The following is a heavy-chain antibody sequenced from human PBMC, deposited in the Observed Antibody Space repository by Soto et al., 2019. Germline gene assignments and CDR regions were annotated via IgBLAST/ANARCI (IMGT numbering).Heavy chain of an antibody. D-gene: IGHD4-17*01. Sequence: SVKVSCKASGGTFSSYAISWVRQAPGQGLEWMGGIIPIFGTANYAQKFQGRVTITADKSTSTAYMELSSLRSEDTAVFYCARVSEMGTVTEGYYYFMDVWGIGTTVTVSS. CDR1: GGTFSSYA. J-gene: IGHJ6*03. V-gene: IGHV1-69*06. CDR3: ARVSEMGTVTEGYYYFMDV. CDR2: IIPIFGTA.